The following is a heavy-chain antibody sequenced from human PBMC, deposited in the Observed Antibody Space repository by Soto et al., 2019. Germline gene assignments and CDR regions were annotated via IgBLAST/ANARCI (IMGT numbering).Heavy chain of an antibody. CDR2: IYPGDSDT. J-gene: IGHJ5*02. Sequence: GESLKISCKGSGYSITSYWIGWVRQMPGKGLEWMGIIYPGDSDTRYSPSFQGQVTISADKSISTAYLQWSSLKASDTAMYYCARLAYYYGSGKGWFDPWGQGTLVTVSS. CDR1: GYSITSYW. CDR3: ARLAYYYGSGKGWFDP. D-gene: IGHD3-10*01. V-gene: IGHV5-51*01.